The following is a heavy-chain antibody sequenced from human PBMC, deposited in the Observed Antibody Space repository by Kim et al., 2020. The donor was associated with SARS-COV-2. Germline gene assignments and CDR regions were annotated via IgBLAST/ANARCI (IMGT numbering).Heavy chain of an antibody. D-gene: IGHD2-2*01. CDR1: GFTFSSYS. CDR3: ARNWDIVVVPAAPHFDY. J-gene: IGHJ4*01. V-gene: IGHV3-21*01. Sequence: GGSLRLSCAASGFTFSSYSMNWVRQAPGKGLEWVASISSSSSYIYYADSVKGRFTISRDNAKNSLYLQMNSLRAEDTAVYYCARNWDIVVVPAAPHFDYWGHRTLVTVS. CDR2: ISSSSSYI.